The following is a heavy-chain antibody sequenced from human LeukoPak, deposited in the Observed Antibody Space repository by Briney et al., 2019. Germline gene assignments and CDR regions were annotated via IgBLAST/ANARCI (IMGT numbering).Heavy chain of an antibody. Sequence: ASVKVSCKASGGTFSSYAISWLRQAPGQRLEWMGGIIPIFGTANYAQKFQGRVTITTDESTSTAYLELSSLRSEDTAVYYCARVQYSSSSFGYYYYYMDVWGKGNTVTVSS. CDR2: IIPIFGTA. D-gene: IGHD6-6*01. CDR1: GGTFSSYA. J-gene: IGHJ6*03. V-gene: IGHV1-69*05. CDR3: ARVQYSSSSFGYYYYYMDV.